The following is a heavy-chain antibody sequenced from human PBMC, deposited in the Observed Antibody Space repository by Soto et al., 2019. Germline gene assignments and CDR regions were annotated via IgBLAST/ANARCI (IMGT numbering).Heavy chain of an antibody. CDR1: GFTFIAYA. J-gene: IGHJ6*02. CDR3: AKETSRYDFWSGYYYYYGMDV. CDR2: ISNDGSKD. V-gene: IGHV3-30*18. D-gene: IGHD3-3*01. Sequence: GGSLRLSCGASGFTFIAYAMHWVRQAPGEGLEWVATISNDGSKDEFADSVKGRFTISRDNSKSTLYLQMNSLRAEDTAVYFCAKETSRYDFWSGYYYYYGMDVWGQGTTVTVSS.